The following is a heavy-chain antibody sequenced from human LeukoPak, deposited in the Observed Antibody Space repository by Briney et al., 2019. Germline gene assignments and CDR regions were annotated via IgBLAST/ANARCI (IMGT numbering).Heavy chain of an antibody. Sequence: SETLSLTCTVSGGSISSYYWSWIRQPPGKGLEWIAYISDIGSSNYNPSLKSRVTISLETSKNQFSLKLSSVTAADTAVYYCAGHHPRNTVDFWGQGTPVTVSS. CDR3: AGHHPRNTVDF. V-gene: IGHV4-59*08. CDR1: GGSISSYY. CDR2: ISDIGSS. D-gene: IGHD2/OR15-2a*01. J-gene: IGHJ4*02.